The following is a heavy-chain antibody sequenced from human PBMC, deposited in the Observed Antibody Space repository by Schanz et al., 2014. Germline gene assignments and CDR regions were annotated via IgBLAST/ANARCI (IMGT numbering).Heavy chain of an antibody. V-gene: IGHV3-66*01. J-gene: IGHJ4*02. D-gene: IGHD2-21*01. Sequence: EVQLVESGGGLVQPGGSLRLSCAASGFTVSNNYMSWVRQASGKGLECVSIIYSDGSTYYVDSVKGRFIISRDNSKNTVYLQMNSLRAEDTAVYYCAKGQLLSYYFDYWGQGTLVTVSS. CDR2: IYSDGST. CDR1: GFTVSNNY. CDR3: AKGQLLSYYFDY.